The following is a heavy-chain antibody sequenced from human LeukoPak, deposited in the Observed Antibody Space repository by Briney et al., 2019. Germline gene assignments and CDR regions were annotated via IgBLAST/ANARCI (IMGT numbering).Heavy chain of an antibody. CDR2: IIPILGIA. CDR1: GGTFSSYA. CDR3: ARELSSSSRLLDS. J-gene: IGHJ4*02. D-gene: IGHD6-6*01. Sequence: SVKVSCKASGGTFSSYAISWVRQAPGQGLEWMGRIIPILGIANYAQKFQGRVTITADKSTSTVYMELSSLRSEDTAVYYCARELSSSSRLLDSWGQGTLVTVSS. V-gene: IGHV1-69*04.